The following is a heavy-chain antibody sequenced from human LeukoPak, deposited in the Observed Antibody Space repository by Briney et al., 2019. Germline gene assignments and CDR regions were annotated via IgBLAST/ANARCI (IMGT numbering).Heavy chain of an antibody. D-gene: IGHD1-26*01. CDR2: ISGSGGST. J-gene: IGHJ2*01. Sequence: GGSLRLSCAASGFTFSSYAMSWVRQAPGKGLEWVSAISGSGGSTYYADSVKGRFTISRDNSKNTLYLQMNTLRAEDTAIYYCAKDRTVGASYWYFDLWGRGTLVTVSS. CDR1: GFTFSSYA. CDR3: AKDRTVGASYWYFDL. V-gene: IGHV3-23*01.